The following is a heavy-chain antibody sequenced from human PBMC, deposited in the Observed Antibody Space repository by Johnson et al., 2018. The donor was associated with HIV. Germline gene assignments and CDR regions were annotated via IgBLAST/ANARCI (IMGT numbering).Heavy chain of an antibody. CDR1: GFTFSRYG. Sequence: QVQLVESGGGVVQVGRSLRLSCEASGFTFSRYGMHWVRQAPGKGLEWVAVIWYDGSNKNYTESVKGRFSISRDNSKNTLYLQMNSLRAEDTAVYYCASTPGRSGGYGRRWASGSVGAFDIWGQGTMVTVSS. CDR3: ASTPGRSGGYGRRWASGSVGAFDI. J-gene: IGHJ3*02. D-gene: IGHD6-19*01. CDR2: IWYDGSNK. V-gene: IGHV3-33*03.